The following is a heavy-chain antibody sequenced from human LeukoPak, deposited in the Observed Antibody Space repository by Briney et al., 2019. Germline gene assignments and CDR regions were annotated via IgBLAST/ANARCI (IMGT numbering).Heavy chain of an antibody. V-gene: IGHV4-31*03. J-gene: IGHJ4*02. Sequence: ETSETLSLTCTVSGGSISSGGYYWSWIRQHPGKGLEWIGYIYYSGSTYYNPSLKSRVTISVDTSKNQFSLKLSSVTAADTAVYYCARFLGRDEGFDYWGQGTPVTVSS. CDR3: ARFLGRDEGFDY. D-gene: IGHD3-16*01. CDR2: IYYSGST. CDR1: GGSISSGGYY.